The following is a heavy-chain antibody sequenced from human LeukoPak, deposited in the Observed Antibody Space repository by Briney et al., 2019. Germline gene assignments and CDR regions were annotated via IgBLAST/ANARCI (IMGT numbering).Heavy chain of an antibody. J-gene: IGHJ5*02. Sequence: SETLSLTCAVYGGSFSGYYWGWIRQPPGKGLEWIGSIYHSGSTYYNPSLKSRVTISVDTSKNQFSLKLSSVTAADTAVYYCARVGKLRYFDWLSARNWFDPWGQGTLVTVSS. D-gene: IGHD3-9*01. CDR2: IYHSGST. CDR1: GGSFSGYY. CDR3: ARVGKLRYFDWLSARNWFDP. V-gene: IGHV4-38-2*01.